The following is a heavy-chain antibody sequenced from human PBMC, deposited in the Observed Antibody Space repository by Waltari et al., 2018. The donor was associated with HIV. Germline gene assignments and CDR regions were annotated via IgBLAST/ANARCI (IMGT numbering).Heavy chain of an antibody. J-gene: IGHJ5*02. Sequence: QLQLQESGPGLVKPSETLSLTCTVPGASLGSGSYYWGWIRQPPGKGLEWLGSIYYSGRTYYNPSLKSRVTISVDTSKNQFSLKLSSVTAADTAVYYCARVAPWNWFDPWGQGTLVTVSS. CDR2: IYYSGRT. CDR3: ARVAPWNWFDP. CDR1: GASLGSGSYY. V-gene: IGHV4-39*01. D-gene: IGHD2-15*01.